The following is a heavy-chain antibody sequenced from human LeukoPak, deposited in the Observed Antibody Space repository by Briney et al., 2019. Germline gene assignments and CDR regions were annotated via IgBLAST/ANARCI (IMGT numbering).Heavy chain of an antibody. CDR2: INPNSGGT. CDR3: ARPLYYYYDSSGYSAGY. J-gene: IGHJ4*02. D-gene: IGHD3-22*01. CDR1: GYTFTSYD. Sequence: GASVKVSCKASGYTFTSYDINWVRQATGQGLEWMGWINPNSGGTNYAQKFQGRVTMTRDTSISTAYMELSRLRSDDTAVYYCARPLYYYYDSSGYSAGYWGQGTLVTVSS. V-gene: IGHV1-2*02.